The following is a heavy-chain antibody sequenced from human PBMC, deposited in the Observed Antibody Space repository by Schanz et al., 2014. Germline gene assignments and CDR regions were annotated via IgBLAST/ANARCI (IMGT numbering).Heavy chain of an antibody. CDR2: ISGSSENT. CDR3: AKGKSEVRGIILDY. D-gene: IGHD3-10*01. Sequence: VQLVESGGDLVKPGGSLRLSCAASGFKFTDYAMTWVRQAPGKGLEWVATISGSSENTYYADSVKGRVTISRDNSRNTLFLQMRNLRADDTALYYCAKGKSEVRGIILDYWGQGTMVVVSS. V-gene: IGHV3-23*04. J-gene: IGHJ4*02. CDR1: GFKFTDYA.